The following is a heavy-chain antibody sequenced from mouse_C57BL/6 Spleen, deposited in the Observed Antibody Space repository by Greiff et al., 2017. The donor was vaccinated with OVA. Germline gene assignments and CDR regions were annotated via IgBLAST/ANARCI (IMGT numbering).Heavy chain of an antibody. CDR3: ARTLYDAYAMDY. V-gene: IGHV5-17*01. CDR1: GFTFSDYG. CDR2: ISSGSSTI. Sequence: EVKLMESGGGLVKPGGSLKLSCAASGFTFSDYGMHWVRQAPEKGLEWVAYISSGSSTIYYADTVKGRFTIYRDNAKNTLFLQMTSLRSEDTAMYYCARTLYDAYAMDYWGQGTSVTVSS. J-gene: IGHJ4*01. D-gene: IGHD2-14*01.